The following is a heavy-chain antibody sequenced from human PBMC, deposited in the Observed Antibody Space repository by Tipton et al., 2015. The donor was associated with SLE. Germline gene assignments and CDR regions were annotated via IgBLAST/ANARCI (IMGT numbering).Heavy chain of an antibody. CDR2: IWFDGSNK. CDR1: GFTFSGYA. V-gene: IGHV3-30*19. CDR3: ARALTVTPYYFDY. J-gene: IGHJ4*02. D-gene: IGHD4-17*01. Sequence: SLRLSCAASGFTFSGYAMHWVRQAPGKGLEWVAVIWFDGSNKYYADSVKGRFTISRDNSKNTLYLQMNSLRAEDTAVYYCARALTVTPYYFDYWGQGTLVTVSS.